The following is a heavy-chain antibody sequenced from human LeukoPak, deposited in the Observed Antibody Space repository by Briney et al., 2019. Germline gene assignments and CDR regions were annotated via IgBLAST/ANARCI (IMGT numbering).Heavy chain of an antibody. Sequence: GASVKVSCKASGYTFTGYYMHWVRQAPGQGLEWMGWINPNSGGTNYAQKFQGWVTMTRDTSISTAYMELSRLRSDDTAVYYCARAPRIAAPEGYYYYMDVWGKGTTVTVSS. CDR2: INPNSGGT. CDR1: GYTFTGYY. J-gene: IGHJ6*03. V-gene: IGHV1-2*04. CDR3: ARAPRIAAPEGYYYYMDV. D-gene: IGHD6-13*01.